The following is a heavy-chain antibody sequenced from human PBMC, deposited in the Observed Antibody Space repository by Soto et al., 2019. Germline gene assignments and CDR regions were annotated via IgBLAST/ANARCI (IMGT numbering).Heavy chain of an antibody. J-gene: IGHJ3*02. CDR3: ARHYCSGGSCGPDAFDI. D-gene: IGHD2-15*01. CDR1: GGSISSYY. CDR2: IYYSGST. V-gene: IGHV4-59*08. Sequence: SETLSLTCTVSGGSISSYYWSWIRQPPGKGLEWIGYIYYSGSTNYNPSLKSRVTMSVDTSTNKFSLKLSSVTAADTAVYYCARHYCSGGSCGPDAFDIWGPGTMVTVSS.